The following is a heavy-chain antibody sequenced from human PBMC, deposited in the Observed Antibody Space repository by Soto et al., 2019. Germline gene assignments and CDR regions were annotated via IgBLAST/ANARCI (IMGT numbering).Heavy chain of an antibody. CDR3: VRNDWYRFDP. CDR1: GGSITSNW. CDR2: IHHSGSF. Sequence: QVQLQESGPGLVNPSGTLSLTCAVSGGSITSNWWSWVRQPPGKGLEWIGEIHHSGSFNYNPSLRXRGTISIDKSKNQLSLNLTSVTAADSDVHYCVRNDWYRFDPGGQGTLVTVSS. J-gene: IGHJ5*02. V-gene: IGHV4-4*02. D-gene: IGHD3-9*01.